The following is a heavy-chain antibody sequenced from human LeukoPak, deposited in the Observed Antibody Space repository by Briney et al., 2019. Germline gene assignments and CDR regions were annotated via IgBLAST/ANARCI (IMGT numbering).Heavy chain of an antibody. J-gene: IGHJ4*02. Sequence: ASVTVSCKASGYTFTSYDINWVRQATGQGLEWMGWMNPNSGNTGYAQKFQGRVTMIRNTSISTAYMELSSLRSEDTAVYYCARNPTRDYFDYWGQGTLVTVSS. V-gene: IGHV1-8*01. CDR3: ARNPTRDYFDY. CDR1: GYTFTSYD. CDR2: MNPNSGNT.